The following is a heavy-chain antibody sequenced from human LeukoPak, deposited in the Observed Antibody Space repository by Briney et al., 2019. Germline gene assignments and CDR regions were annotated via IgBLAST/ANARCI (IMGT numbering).Heavy chain of an antibody. J-gene: IGHJ4*02. CDR3: ARSDSGGYYYYFDY. V-gene: IGHV1-2*02. CDR1: GYTFTGYY. CDR2: INPNSGGT. Sequence: GASVKVSCKSSGYTFTGYYMHWVRQAPGQGLEWMGWINPNSGGTNYAQKFQGRVTMTRDTSISTAYMELSRLRSDDTAVYYCARSDSGGYYYYFDYWGQGTLVTVSS. D-gene: IGHD3-22*01.